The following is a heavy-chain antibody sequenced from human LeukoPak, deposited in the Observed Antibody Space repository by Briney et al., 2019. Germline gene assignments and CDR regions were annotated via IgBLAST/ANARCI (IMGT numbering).Heavy chain of an antibody. Sequence: SVKVSCKASGGTFSSYAISWVRHAPGQGLEWMGRIIPIFGTGNYAQKFQGRVTITTDESTSTAYMELSSLRSEDTAVYYCASGPRWELRVWFDPWGQGTLVTVSS. CDR3: ASGPRWELRVWFDP. D-gene: IGHD1-26*01. CDR1: GGTFSSYA. V-gene: IGHV1-69*05. CDR2: IIPIFGTG. J-gene: IGHJ5*02.